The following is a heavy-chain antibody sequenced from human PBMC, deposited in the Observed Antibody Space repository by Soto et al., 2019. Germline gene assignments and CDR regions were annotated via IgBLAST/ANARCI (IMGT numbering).Heavy chain of an antibody. CDR2: ISYSGST. CDR1: GVSIRTSRYS. D-gene: IGHD2-15*01. V-gene: IGHV4-39*01. CDR3: ARHRYCIFATCYHLDNWFDP. J-gene: IGHJ5*02. Sequence: SETLSLTCTVSGVSIRTSRYSWVLIRRPPGKGLEWIATISYSGSTYYNPSLKSRVTMSVDTSKNQFSLKLSSVTAADTAVYYCARHRYCIFATCYHLDNWFDPWGQGTLVTVSS.